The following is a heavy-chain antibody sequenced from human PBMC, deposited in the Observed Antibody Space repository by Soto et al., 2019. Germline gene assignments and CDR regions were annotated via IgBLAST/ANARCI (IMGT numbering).Heavy chain of an antibody. Sequence: SETLSLTCAVYGGSFSGYYWSWIRQPPGKGLEWIGEINHSGSTNYNPSLKSRVTISVDTSKNQFSLKLSSVTAADTAVYYCARAHSGKLAVYYFDYWGQGTLVTVSS. D-gene: IGHD1-26*01. V-gene: IGHV4-34*01. J-gene: IGHJ4*02. CDR3: ARAHSGKLAVYYFDY. CDR2: INHSGST. CDR1: GGSFSGYY.